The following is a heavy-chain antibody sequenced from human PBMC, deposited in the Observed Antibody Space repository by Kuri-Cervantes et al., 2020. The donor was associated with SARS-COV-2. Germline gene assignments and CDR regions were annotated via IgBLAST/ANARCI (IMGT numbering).Heavy chain of an antibody. Sequence: ASVKVSCKASGYTFTSYVISWVRQAPGQGLEWMGWINPNSGGTNYAQKFQGRVTMTRDTSISTAYMELSRLRSDDTAVYYCARGPLPYDILTGYPMDYYYYMDVWGKGTTVTVSS. CDR2: INPNSGGT. CDR1: GYTFTSYV. D-gene: IGHD3-9*01. J-gene: IGHJ6*03. CDR3: ARGPLPYDILTGYPMDYYYYMDV. V-gene: IGHV1-2*02.